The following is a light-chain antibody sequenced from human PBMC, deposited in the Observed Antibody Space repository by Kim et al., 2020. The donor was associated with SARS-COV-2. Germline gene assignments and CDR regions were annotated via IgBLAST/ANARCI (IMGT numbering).Light chain of an antibody. J-gene: IGKJ1*01. CDR2: KAS. V-gene: IGKV1-5*03. Sequence: ASVGDRVSITCRASQSISSWLAWFQKKQGKAPKLLIHKASTLEGAVPSRFSGSESGTEFTLTISSLQPDDFATYYCQQYKTYPWTFGHGTKVDIK. CDR3: QQYKTYPWT. CDR1: QSISSW.